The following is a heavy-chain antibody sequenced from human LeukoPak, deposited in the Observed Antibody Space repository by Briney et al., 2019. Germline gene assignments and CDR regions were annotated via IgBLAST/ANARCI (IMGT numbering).Heavy chain of an antibody. CDR2: IFYSGST. CDR1: GGSISTSNYY. Sequence: SETLSLTCTVSGGSISTSNYYWGWIRQPPGKGLEWIGNIFYSGSTYYSPSLRSRVTISLDTSRNQFSLKLNSVTAADTAVYYCARDYYYYDSSGYSIFDYWGQGTLVTVSS. V-gene: IGHV4-39*07. D-gene: IGHD3-22*01. J-gene: IGHJ4*02. CDR3: ARDYYYYDSSGYSIFDY.